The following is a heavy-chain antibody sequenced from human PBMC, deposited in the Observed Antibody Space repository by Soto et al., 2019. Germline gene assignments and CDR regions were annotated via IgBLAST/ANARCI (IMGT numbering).Heavy chain of an antibody. CDR3: ARGYSGYPTVFDY. D-gene: IGHD5-12*01. CDR1: GGSISSGGYY. J-gene: IGHJ4*02. Sequence: PSETLSLTCTVSGGSISSGGYYWNWIRQHPGKGLEWIGYIYYSGNTYYNPSLKSRVTISVDTSKNQFSLKLSSVTAADTAVYNCARGYSGYPTVFDYWGQGTLVTVS. V-gene: IGHV4-31*03. CDR2: IYYSGNT.